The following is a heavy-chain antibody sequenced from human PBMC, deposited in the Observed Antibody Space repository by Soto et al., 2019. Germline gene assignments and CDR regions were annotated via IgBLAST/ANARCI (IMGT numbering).Heavy chain of an antibody. Sequence: GGSLRLSCAASGFTFSSYAMSWVRQAPGKGLEWVSAISGSGGSTYYADSVKGRFTISRDNSKNTLYLQMNSLRAEDTAVYYCAKIGRNYYGSGRQNAPLNAFDIWGQGTMVTVSS. V-gene: IGHV3-23*01. D-gene: IGHD3-10*01. CDR3: AKIGRNYYGSGRQNAPLNAFDI. J-gene: IGHJ3*02. CDR1: GFTFSSYA. CDR2: ISGSGGST.